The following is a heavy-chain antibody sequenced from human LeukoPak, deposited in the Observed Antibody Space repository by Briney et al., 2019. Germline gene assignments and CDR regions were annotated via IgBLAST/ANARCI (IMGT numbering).Heavy chain of an antibody. CDR1: GGSFSGYY. CDR3: ARDPDFWSGYYNFDY. CDR2: INHSGST. D-gene: IGHD3-3*01. V-gene: IGHV4-34*01. Sequence: SETLSLTCAVYGGSFSGYYWSWIRQPPGKGLEWIGEINHSGSTNYNPSLKSRVAISVDTSKNQFSLKLNSVTAADTAVYYCARDPDFWSGYYNFDYWGQGTLVTVSS. J-gene: IGHJ4*02.